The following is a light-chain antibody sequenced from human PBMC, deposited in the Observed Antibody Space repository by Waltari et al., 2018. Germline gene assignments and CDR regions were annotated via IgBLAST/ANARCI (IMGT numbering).Light chain of an antibody. V-gene: IGKV3-20*01. Sequence: VLTQSPDTLSLSPGERVTLSYRASQTVSSNYLAWFQRKPGQAPRLLIYCSSRRATGIPARFSGSGSGTAFTLTISRLEPEDFVVSSCQDFGGSVGQGTKLEIK. J-gene: IGKJ2*01. CDR1: QTVSSNY. CDR3: QDFGGS. CDR2: CSS.